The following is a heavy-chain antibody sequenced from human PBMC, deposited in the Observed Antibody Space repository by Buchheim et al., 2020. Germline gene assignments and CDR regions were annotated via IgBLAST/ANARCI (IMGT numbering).Heavy chain of an antibody. V-gene: IGHV3-23*01. Sequence: EVQLLESGGGLVQPGGSLRLSCAASGFTFSSYAMSWVRQAPGKGLEWVSAISGSGGSTYYADSVKGRFTISSYNSKNTLYLQMNSLRAEDTAVYYCAKGGYSTRTTVVYYYGMDVWGQGTT. J-gene: IGHJ6*02. CDR3: AKGGYSTRTTVVYYYGMDV. CDR1: GFTFSSYA. D-gene: IGHD5-18*01. CDR2: ISGSGGST.